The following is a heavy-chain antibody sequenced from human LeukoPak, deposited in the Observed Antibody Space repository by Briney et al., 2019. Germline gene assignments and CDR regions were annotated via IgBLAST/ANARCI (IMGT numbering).Heavy chain of an antibody. V-gene: IGHV3-30*03. D-gene: IGHD6-19*01. CDR2: ISYDGSNK. CDR3: ATWRGSGWYYFDY. CDR1: GFTFSSYG. J-gene: IGHJ4*02. Sequence: GRSLRLSCGASGFTFSSYGMHWVRQAPGKGLEWVAVISYDGSNKCYADSVKGRLTISGDNSKNTLYLQMNSLRAEDTAVYYCATWRGSGWYYFDYWGQGTLVTVSS.